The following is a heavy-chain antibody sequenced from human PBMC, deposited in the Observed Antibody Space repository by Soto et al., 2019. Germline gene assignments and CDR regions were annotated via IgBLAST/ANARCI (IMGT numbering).Heavy chain of an antibody. CDR2: ISAYNGNT. V-gene: IGHV1-18*01. D-gene: IGHD3-3*01. CDR1: GYTFTSYG. J-gene: IGHJ5*02. CDR3: ARDGMYDFWSGYMRYNWFDP. Sequence: ASVKVSCKASGYTFTSYGISWVRQAPGQGLEWMGWISAYNGNTNYAQKLQGRVTMTTDTSTSTAYMELRSLRSDDTAVYYCARDGMYDFWSGYMRYNWFDPWGQGNLVTVSS.